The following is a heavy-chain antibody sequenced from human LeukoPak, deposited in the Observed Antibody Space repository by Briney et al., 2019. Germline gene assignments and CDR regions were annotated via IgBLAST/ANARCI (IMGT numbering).Heavy chain of an antibody. J-gene: IGHJ5*02. CDR2: INPNSGDT. D-gene: IGHD2-15*01. Sequence: ASVKVSCKASGYTFTGYYMHWVRQAPGQGLEWMGWINPNSGDTNYAQKFQGRVTMTRDTSISTAYMELNRLRSDDTAVYYCARERSYCSGGSCYHNWFDPWGQGTLVTVSS. CDR1: GYTFTGYY. CDR3: ARERSYCSGGSCYHNWFDP. V-gene: IGHV1-2*02.